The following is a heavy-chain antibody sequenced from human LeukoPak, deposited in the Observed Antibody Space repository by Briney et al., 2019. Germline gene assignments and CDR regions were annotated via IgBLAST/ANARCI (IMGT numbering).Heavy chain of an antibody. J-gene: IGHJ6*03. V-gene: IGHV4-4*09. Sequence: SETLSLTCTVSGGSISSYYWSWIRQPPGKGLEWIGYIYTSGSTNYNPSLKSRVTISVDTSKNQFSLKLSSVTAADTAVYYCARHRDCTNGVCYSFHYYYMDVWGKGTTVTVSS. CDR3: ARHRDCTNGVCYSFHYYYMDV. D-gene: IGHD2-8*01. CDR2: IYTSGST. CDR1: GGSISSYY.